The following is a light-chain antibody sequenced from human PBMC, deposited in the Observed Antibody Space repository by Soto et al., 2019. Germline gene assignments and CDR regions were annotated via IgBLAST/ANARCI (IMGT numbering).Light chain of an antibody. CDR2: WAS. CDR3: QQYYSKPLT. CDR1: QSVLYSSNNKNY. J-gene: IGKJ4*01. Sequence: DIVMTQSPDSLAVSLGERATINCKCSQSVLYSSNNKNYLGWYQQKVGQPPKLLIYWASTRESGVPDRFSGSGTGTEFTLTISSLQAEDVAVFYCQQYYSKPLTFGGGTKVDIK. V-gene: IGKV4-1*01.